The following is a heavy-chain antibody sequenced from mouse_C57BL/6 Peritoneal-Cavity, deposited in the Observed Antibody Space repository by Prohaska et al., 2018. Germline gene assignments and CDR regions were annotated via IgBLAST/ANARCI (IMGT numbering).Heavy chain of an antibody. CDR2: IYPVGGYT. J-gene: IGHJ2*01. Sequence: QVQLQQSGAELVRPGTSVKMSCKASGYTFTNYWIGWAKQRPGHGLEWIGDIYPVGGYTNYNEKFKGKATLTADKSSSTAYMQFSSLTSEDSAIYYCARLATTVRGYFDYWGQGTTLTVSS. CDR3: ARLATTVRGYFDY. CDR1: GYTFTNYW. D-gene: IGHD1-1*01. V-gene: IGHV1-63*01.